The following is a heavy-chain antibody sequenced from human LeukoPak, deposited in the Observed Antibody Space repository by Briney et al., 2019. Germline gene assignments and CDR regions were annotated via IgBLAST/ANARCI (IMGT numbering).Heavy chain of an antibody. Sequence: PGGSLRLSCVVSGFTFTVSWMTWVRQAPGKGLEWVANIKQDGSETHYVDSVKGRFTISRDNAKNSLYLQMNSLRAEDTAMYYCAREPGIGYAFDIWGQGTVVAVSS. CDR1: GFTFTVSW. CDR3: AREPGIGYAFDI. D-gene: IGHD3-10*01. J-gene: IGHJ3*02. CDR2: IKQDGSET. V-gene: IGHV3-7*01.